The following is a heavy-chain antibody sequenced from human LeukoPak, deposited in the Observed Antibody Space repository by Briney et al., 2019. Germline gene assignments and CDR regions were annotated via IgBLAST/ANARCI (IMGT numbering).Heavy chain of an antibody. Sequence: ASVKVSCKASGYTFTGYYMHWVRPAPGQGLEWMGWINPNSGGTNYAQKFQGRVTMTRDTSISTAYMELSRLRSDDTAVYYCARDNDYYGSGSPAFDYWGQGTLVTVSS. V-gene: IGHV1-2*02. CDR1: GYTFTGYY. CDR3: ARDNDYYGSGSPAFDY. CDR2: INPNSGGT. D-gene: IGHD3-10*01. J-gene: IGHJ4*02.